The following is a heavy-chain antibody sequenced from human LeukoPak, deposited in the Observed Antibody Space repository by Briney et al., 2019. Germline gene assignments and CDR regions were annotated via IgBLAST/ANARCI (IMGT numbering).Heavy chain of an antibody. CDR3: ATDRNSGKYYDY. V-gene: IGHV3-33*01. Sequence: GGSLRLSCAASGLTFRNYGMHWVRQAPGEGLEWVAVIWYDGSNQYYLDSVKGRFTVSRDNAKNTLYLQMNSLRAEDTAVYYCATDRNSGKYYDYWGQGTLVTVSS. CDR2: IWYDGSNQ. D-gene: IGHD1-26*01. CDR1: GLTFRNYG. J-gene: IGHJ4*02.